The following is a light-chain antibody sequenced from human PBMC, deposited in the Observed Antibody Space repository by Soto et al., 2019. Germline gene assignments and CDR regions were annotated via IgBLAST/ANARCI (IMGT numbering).Light chain of an antibody. CDR1: QSVRSY. V-gene: IGKV3-11*01. CDR2: DAS. J-gene: IGKJ1*01. CDR3: QQRSSWPPT. Sequence: EIVLTQSPGTLSLSPGERATLSCRASQSVRSYLAWYQQKPGQAPRILIYDASNRATGIPARFSGSGSATDFTLTISSLEPEDFAVYYCQQRSSWPPTFGQGTKVEIK.